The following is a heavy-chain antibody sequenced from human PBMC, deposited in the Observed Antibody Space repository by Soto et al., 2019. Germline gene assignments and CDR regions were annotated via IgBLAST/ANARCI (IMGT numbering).Heavy chain of an antibody. V-gene: IGHV4-30-2*01. CDR1: GGSINSGGYS. D-gene: IGHD5-12*01. CDR2: IYHTGNT. J-gene: IGHJ6*02. Sequence: QLQLQESGSGLVKPSQTLSLTCAVSGGSINSGGYSWNWIRQPPGQGLEWIGYIYHTGNTYYHPFLKSRVPISLDRSNNQFSLRMTSVTAADTAVYFCVRVYTGYDWSPYNYYGMDVWGQGTSVTVSS. CDR3: VRVYTGYDWSPYNYYGMDV.